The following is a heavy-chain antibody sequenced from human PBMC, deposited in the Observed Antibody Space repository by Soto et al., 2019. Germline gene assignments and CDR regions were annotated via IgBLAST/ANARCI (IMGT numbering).Heavy chain of an antibody. J-gene: IGHJ6*02. Sequence: QVQLVQSGAEVKKPGSSVKVSCKASGGTFSSYAISWVRQAPGQGLEWMGGIIPIFGTANYAQKFQGRVTITADESTSTAYMELSSLRSEDTAVYYCARRRYYDILTGYPSNYYYGMDVWGQGTTVTVSS. D-gene: IGHD3-9*01. CDR1: GGTFSSYA. V-gene: IGHV1-69*01. CDR3: ARRRYYDILTGYPSNYYYGMDV. CDR2: IIPIFGTA.